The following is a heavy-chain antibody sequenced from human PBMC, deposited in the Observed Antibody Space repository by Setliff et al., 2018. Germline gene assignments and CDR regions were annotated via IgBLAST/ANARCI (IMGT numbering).Heavy chain of an antibody. CDR3: ARDRRIVGARHAFDI. Sequence: PSETLSLTCTVSGGSISSGGYYWSWIRQHPGKGLEWIGYIYYSGSTYSNPSLKSRVTIPVDTSKNQFSLKLSSVTAADTAVYYCARDRRIVGARHAFDIWGQGTMVTVSS. J-gene: IGHJ3*02. V-gene: IGHV4-31*03. D-gene: IGHD1-26*01. CDR1: GGSISSGGYY. CDR2: IYYSGST.